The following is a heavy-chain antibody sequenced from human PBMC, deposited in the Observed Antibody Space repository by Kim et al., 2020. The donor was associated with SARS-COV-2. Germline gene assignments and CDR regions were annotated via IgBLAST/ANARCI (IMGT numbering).Heavy chain of an antibody. D-gene: IGHD3-10*01. V-gene: IGHV7-4-1*02. CDR1: GYTFRSYA. J-gene: IGHJ6*02. CDR2: INTNTGNP. Sequence: ASVKVSCKASGYTFRSYAMNWVRQAPGQGPEWMGWINTNTGNPTYAQGFTRRFVFSLDTSVSTAYLEISSLKAEDTAMYYCARMITLFRGVNYFGMDVWGQGTTVTVSS. CDR3: ARMITLFRGVNYFGMDV.